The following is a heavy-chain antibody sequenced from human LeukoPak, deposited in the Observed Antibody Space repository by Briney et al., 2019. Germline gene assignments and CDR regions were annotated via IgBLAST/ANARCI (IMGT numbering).Heavy chain of an antibody. V-gene: IGHV4-59*01. J-gene: IGHJ5*02. CDR3: ARAAPNGWFDP. CDR1: GGSISSYY. D-gene: IGHD2-8*01. CDR2: IYYSGST. Sequence: SETLSLTCTVSGGSISSYYWSWIRQPPGKGLEWIGYIYYSGSTNYNPSLKSRVTISVDTSKNQFSLKLSSVTAADTAVYYCARAAPNGWFDPWGQGILVTVSS.